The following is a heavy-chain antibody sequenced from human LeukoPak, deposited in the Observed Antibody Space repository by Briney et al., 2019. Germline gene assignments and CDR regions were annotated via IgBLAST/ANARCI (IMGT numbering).Heavy chain of an antibody. J-gene: IGHJ4*02. Sequence: ASVKVSCKASGYTFTSYGISWVRQAPGQGLEWMGWISAYNGNTSYAQKFQGRVTMTRDMSTSTVYMELSSLRSEDTAVYYCARALRRDGYNFAYWGQGTLVTVSS. CDR3: ARALRRDGYNFAY. CDR1: GYTFTSYG. D-gene: IGHD5-24*01. CDR2: ISAYNGNT. V-gene: IGHV1-18*01.